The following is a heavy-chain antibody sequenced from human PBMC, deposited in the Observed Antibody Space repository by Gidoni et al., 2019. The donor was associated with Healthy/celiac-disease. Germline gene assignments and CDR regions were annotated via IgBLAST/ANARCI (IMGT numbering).Heavy chain of an antibody. D-gene: IGHD1-26*01. CDR2: ISGSGGST. CDR3: AKGRGNRKLREDDAFDI. J-gene: IGHJ3*02. V-gene: IGHV3-23*01. CDR1: GFTFSSYA. Sequence: EVQLLESGGGLVQPGGSLRLSCAASGFTFSSYAISWVRQAPGKGLEWVSAISGSGGSTYYADSVKGRFTISRDNSKNTLYLQMNSLRAEDTAVYYCAKGRGNRKLREDDAFDIWGQGTMVTVSS.